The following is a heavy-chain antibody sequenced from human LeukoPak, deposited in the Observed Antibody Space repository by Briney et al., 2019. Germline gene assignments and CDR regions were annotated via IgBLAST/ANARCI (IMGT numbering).Heavy chain of an antibody. CDR3: ARARYSYGPLFDY. J-gene: IGHJ4*02. CDR2: INHSGST. D-gene: IGHD5-18*01. V-gene: IGHV4-34*01. CDR1: GGSFSGYY. Sequence: SETLSLTCAVYGGSFSGYYWSWIRQPPGKGLEWIGEINHSGSTNYNPSLKSRVTISVDTSKNQFSLKLSSATAADTAVYYCARARYSYGPLFDYWGQGTLVTVSS.